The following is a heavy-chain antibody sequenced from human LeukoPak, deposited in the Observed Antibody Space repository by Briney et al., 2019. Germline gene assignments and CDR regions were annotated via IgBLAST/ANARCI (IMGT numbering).Heavy chain of an antibody. CDR1: GGSYSGYY. J-gene: IGHJ3*02. D-gene: IGHD3-22*01. CDR3: ARDLHGPPRGSGYYHDAFDI. Sequence: PSETLSLTCAVYGGSYSGYYWSWIRQPPGKGLEWIGEINHRGSTNYNPSLKSRVTISVDTSKNQFSLKLSSVTAADTAVYYCARDLHGPPRGSGYYHDAFDIWGQGTMVTVSS. CDR2: INHRGST. V-gene: IGHV4-34*01.